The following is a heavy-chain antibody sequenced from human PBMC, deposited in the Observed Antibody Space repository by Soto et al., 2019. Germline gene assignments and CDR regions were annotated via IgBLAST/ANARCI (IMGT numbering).Heavy chain of an antibody. J-gene: IGHJ4*02. CDR1: GFTFSGYW. CDR2: INNDGSYT. V-gene: IGHV3-74*01. Sequence: EMQLVESGGGLVQPGGSLRLSCGASGFTFSGYWTHWVRQAPGKGLVWVSRINNDGSYTVYADSVRGRFTISRDNAKNTLYLQMNSLRVEDTAIYYCARDQDGAGPTADYWGQGTLVTVSS. CDR3: ARDQDGAGPTADY.